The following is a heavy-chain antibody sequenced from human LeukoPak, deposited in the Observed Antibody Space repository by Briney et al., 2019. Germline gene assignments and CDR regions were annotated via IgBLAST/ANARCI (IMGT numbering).Heavy chain of an antibody. D-gene: IGHD7-27*01. Sequence: QPGGSLRLSCAASGFTFSSYGMHWVRQAPGKGLEWVAVIWFDGSNKYYADSVKGRFTISRDNSKNTLYLQMNSLRAEDTAVYYCARDRDWGCSYCSHWGQGTLVTVSS. J-gene: IGHJ4*02. CDR2: IWFDGSNK. CDR1: GFTFSSYG. CDR3: ARDRDWGCSYCSH. V-gene: IGHV3-33*01.